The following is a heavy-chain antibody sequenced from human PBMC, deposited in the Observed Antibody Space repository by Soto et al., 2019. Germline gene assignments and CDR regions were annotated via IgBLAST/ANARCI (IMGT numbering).Heavy chain of an antibody. CDR1: GFTFSSYA. D-gene: IGHD3-10*01. CDR2: ISYDGSNK. Sequence: QVQLVESGGGVVQPGRSLRLSCAASGFTFSSYAMQWVRQAPGKGLEWVAVISYDGSNKYYADSVKGRFTISRDNSKNTLYLQMNSLRAEDTAVYYCARPGYGSGSYPDYWGQGTLVTVSS. CDR3: ARPGYGSGSYPDY. V-gene: IGHV3-30-3*01. J-gene: IGHJ4*02.